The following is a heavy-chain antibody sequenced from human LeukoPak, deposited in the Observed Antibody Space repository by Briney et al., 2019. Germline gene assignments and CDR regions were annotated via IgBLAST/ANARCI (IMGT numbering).Heavy chain of an antibody. D-gene: IGHD2-2*01. J-gene: IGHJ4*02. CDR3: ARSVGETGIVVVPAAIFDY. V-gene: IGHV3-21*01. Sequence: GGSLRLSCAASGFTFSSYSMNWVRQAPGKGLEWVSSTSSSSSYIYYADSVKGRFTISRDNAKNSLYLQMNSLRAEDTAVYYCARSVGETGIVVVPAAIFDYWGQGTLVTVSS. CDR2: TSSSSSYI. CDR1: GFTFSSYS.